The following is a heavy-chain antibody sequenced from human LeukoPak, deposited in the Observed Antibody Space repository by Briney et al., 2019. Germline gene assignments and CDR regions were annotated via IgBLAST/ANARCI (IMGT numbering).Heavy chain of an antibody. CDR2: IIPIFGTA. Sequence: AASVKVSCKASGYTFTAYAMIWVRQAPGRGLEWMGGIIPIFGTANYAQKFQGRVTITADESTSTAYMELSSLRSEDTAVYYCARAGGYYYGMDVWGQGTTVTVSS. V-gene: IGHV1-69*13. D-gene: IGHD4-23*01. CDR3: ARAGGYYYGMDV. CDR1: GYTFTAYA. J-gene: IGHJ6*02.